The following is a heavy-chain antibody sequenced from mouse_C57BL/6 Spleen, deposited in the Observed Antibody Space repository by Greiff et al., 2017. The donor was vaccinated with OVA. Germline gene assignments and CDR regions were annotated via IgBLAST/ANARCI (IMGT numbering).Heavy chain of an antibody. D-gene: IGHD1-1*01. CDR3: ARSISYYGSSPDY. J-gene: IGHJ2*01. V-gene: IGHV5-17*01. CDR2: ISSGSSTI. CDR1: GFTFSDYG. Sequence: SGGGLVKPGGYLKLSCAASGFTFSDYGMHWVRQAPEKGLEWVAYISSGSSTIYYADTVKGRFTISRDNAKNTLFLQMTSLRSEDTAMYYCARSISYYGSSPDYWGQGTTLTVSS.